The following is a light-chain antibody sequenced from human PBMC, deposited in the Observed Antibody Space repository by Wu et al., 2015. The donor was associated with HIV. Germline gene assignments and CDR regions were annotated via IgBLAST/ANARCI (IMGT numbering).Light chain of an antibody. V-gene: IGKV3-20*01. Sequence: EVVLTQSPGTLSLSPGDRATLSCRASQTISANYLAWYQQKPGQAPKLLIYDASSRATGVPDRFSGSGSGTDFTLTISRLEPEDFAVYFCQQYGDSPLFIFGPGTKVDIK. CDR1: QTISANY. J-gene: IGKJ3*01. CDR3: QQYGDSPLFI. CDR2: DAS.